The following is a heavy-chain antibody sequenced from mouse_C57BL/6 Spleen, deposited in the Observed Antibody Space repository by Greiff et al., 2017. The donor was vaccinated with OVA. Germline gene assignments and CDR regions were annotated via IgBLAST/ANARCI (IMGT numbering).Heavy chain of an antibody. CDR1: GYTFTSYW. J-gene: IGHJ1*03. CDR3: ARGYYGSSYLWYFDV. CDR2: IYPGSGST. D-gene: IGHD1-1*01. V-gene: IGHV1-55*01. Sequence: VQLQQPGAELVKPGASVKMSCKASGYTFTSYWITWVKQRPGQGLEWIGDIYPGSGSTNYNEKFKSKATLTVDTSSSTAYMQLSSLTSEDSAVYYCARGYYGSSYLWYFDVWGTGTTVTVSS.